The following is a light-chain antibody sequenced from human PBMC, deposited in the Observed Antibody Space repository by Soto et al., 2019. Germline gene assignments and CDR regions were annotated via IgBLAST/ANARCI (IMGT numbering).Light chain of an antibody. CDR3: QSSDSSLSGWV. CDR1: SSNIGAGYD. CDR2: GNS. Sequence: QSVLTQPPSVSGAPGQRVTISCTGSSSNIGAGYDVHWYQQLPGTAPKLLIYGNSNRPSRVPDRFSGSKSGTSASLAITGLQAADEADYYCQSSDSSLSGWVFGGGTKVTVL. J-gene: IGLJ3*02. V-gene: IGLV1-40*01.